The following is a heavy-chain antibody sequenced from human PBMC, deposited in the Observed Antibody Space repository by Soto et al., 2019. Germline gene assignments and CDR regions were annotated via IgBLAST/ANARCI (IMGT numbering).Heavy chain of an antibody. CDR2: ISYDGSDK. CDR1: GFTFSSYG. D-gene: IGHD6-6*01. Sequence: GSLILSCAASGFTFSSYGMHWVRQAPGKGLEWVAVISYDGSDKYYADSVKGRFTISRDNSNNTLYLQMDSLRAEDTAVYYCVIDRPGPQNYIGYCCQGNVVPVSA. J-gene: IGHJ4*02. CDR3: VIDRPGPQNYIGY. V-gene: IGHV3-30*03.